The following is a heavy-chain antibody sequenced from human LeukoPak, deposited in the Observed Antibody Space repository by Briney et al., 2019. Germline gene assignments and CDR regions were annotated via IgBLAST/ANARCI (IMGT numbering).Heavy chain of an antibody. V-gene: IGHV3-21*01. CDR1: GFTFSSYS. CDR3: ARVGSSGWYYFDY. J-gene: IGHJ4*02. Sequence: PGGSLRLSCAASGFTFSSYSTNWVRQAPGKGLEWVSSISSSSSYIYYADSVKGRFTISRDNAKNSLYLQMNSLRAEDTAVYYCARVGSSGWYYFDYWGQGTLVTVSS. D-gene: IGHD6-19*01. CDR2: ISSSSSYI.